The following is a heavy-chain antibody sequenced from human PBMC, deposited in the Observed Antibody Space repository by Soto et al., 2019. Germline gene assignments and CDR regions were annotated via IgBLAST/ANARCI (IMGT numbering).Heavy chain of an antibody. Sequence: EVHLVEAGGGLVKPGASLTLSCAASGFTFGSFPLNWVRQAPGKGLEWVSSISSSSAYIYYAESVKGRFTISRDNARSTLYLQMNSLRLDDTAVYFCARDGLTFGGDWGQGTLVAVSS. J-gene: IGHJ4*02. CDR3: ARDGLTFGGD. CDR2: ISSSSAYI. D-gene: IGHD3-16*01. V-gene: IGHV3-21*06. CDR1: GFTFGSFP.